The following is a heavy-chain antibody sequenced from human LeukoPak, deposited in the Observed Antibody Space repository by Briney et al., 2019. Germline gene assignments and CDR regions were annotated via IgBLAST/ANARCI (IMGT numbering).Heavy chain of an antibody. J-gene: IGHJ6*03. Sequence: ASVKVSCKASGYTFTSYDINWVRQATGQGLEWMGWMNPNSGNTGYAQKFQGRVTMTRNTSISTAYMELSSLRSEDTAVYYCARVSYGHLYYYYYMDVWGKGITVTVSS. CDR2: MNPNSGNT. V-gene: IGHV1-8*01. CDR1: GYTFTSYD. D-gene: IGHD5-18*01. CDR3: ARVSYGHLYYYYYMDV.